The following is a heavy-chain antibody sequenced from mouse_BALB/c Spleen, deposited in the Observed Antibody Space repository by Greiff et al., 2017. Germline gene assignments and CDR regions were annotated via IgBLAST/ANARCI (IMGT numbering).Heavy chain of an antibody. CDR2: ISSGGST. CDR1: GFTFSSYA. CDR3: ARGEERYDPYAMDY. J-gene: IGHJ4*01. D-gene: IGHD2-14*01. Sequence: EVKLMESGGGLVKPGGSLKLSCAASGFTFSSYAMSWVRQTPEKRLEWVASISSGGSTYYPDSVKGRFTISRDNARNILYLQMSSLRSEDTAMYYCARGEERYDPYAMDYWGQGTSVTVSS. V-gene: IGHV5-6-5*01.